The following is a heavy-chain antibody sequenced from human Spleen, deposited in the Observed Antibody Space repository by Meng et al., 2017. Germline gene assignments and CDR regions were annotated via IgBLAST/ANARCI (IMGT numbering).Heavy chain of an antibody. CDR3: AKDIIIAVPPRYYGMDV. D-gene: IGHD6-19*01. CDR2: ISGDST. J-gene: IGHJ6*02. V-gene: IGHV3-38-3*01. CDR1: GFTVSSNE. Sequence: GESLKISCAGSGFTVSSNEMTWVRQAPGKGLEWVSSISGDSTYYTDSGKVRFTISRDNSKNTLYLQMNSLRAEDTAVYYCAKDIIIAVPPRYYGMDVWGQGTTVTVSS.